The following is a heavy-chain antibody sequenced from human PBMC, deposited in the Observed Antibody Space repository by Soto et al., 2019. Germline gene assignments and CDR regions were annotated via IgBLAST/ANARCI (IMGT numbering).Heavy chain of an antibody. D-gene: IGHD5-18*01. Sequence: SETLSLTCTVSGGSISSGGYSWSWIRQPPGKGLEWIGYIYYSGSTNYNPSLKSRVTISVDTSKNQFSLKLSSVTAADTAVYYCARRYGKNAFDIWGQGTMVTVSS. V-gene: IGHV4-61*08. CDR1: GGSISSGGYS. CDR2: IYYSGST. CDR3: ARRYGKNAFDI. J-gene: IGHJ3*02.